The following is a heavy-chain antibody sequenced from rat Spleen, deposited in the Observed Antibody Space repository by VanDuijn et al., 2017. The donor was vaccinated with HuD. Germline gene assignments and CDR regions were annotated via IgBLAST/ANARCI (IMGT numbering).Heavy chain of an antibody. CDR2: ITNTGGST. D-gene: IGHD1-6*01. V-gene: IGHV5-31*01. Sequence: EVQLVESGGGLVQPGRSLKLSCVASGFTFNNYWMTWIRQAPGKGLEWVASITNTGGSTYYPDSVKGRFTISRDNAQNTLYLQMNSLRSEDTATYYFTRDAYTTDYYTLGFAYWGQGTLVTVSS. CDR3: TRDAYTTDYYTLGFAY. J-gene: IGHJ3*01. CDR1: GFTFNNYW.